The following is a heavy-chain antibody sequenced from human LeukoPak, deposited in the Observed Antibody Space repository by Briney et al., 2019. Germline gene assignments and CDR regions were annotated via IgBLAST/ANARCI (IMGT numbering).Heavy chain of an antibody. CDR3: TREPPWAVAVDGPFPHKDY. CDR2: IRSKAYGGTA. CDR1: GFTFSSYA. V-gene: IGHV3-49*04. D-gene: IGHD6-19*01. Sequence: GGSLRLSCAASGFTFSSYAMSWVRQAPGKGLEWVGCIRSKAYGGTAEYAASVKGRFTISRDDSKSIAYLQINSLKIEDTAVYYCTREPPWAVAVDGPFPHKDYWGQGTLVTVSS. J-gene: IGHJ4*02.